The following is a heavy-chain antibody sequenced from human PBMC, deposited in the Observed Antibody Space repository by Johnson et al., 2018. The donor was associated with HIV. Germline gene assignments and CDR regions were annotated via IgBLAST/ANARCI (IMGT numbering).Heavy chain of an antibody. CDR2: IRSKANSYAT. Sequence: VQLVESGGGVVQPGGSLRLSCAASGFTFSGSAMHWVRQASGKGLEWVGRIRSKANSYATAYAASVKGRFTISRDDSKNTAYLQMNSLKTEYTAVYYCTSMTTGKTPPVGAFDIWGQGTMVTVSS. D-gene: IGHD4-11*01. V-gene: IGHV3-73*01. CDR1: GFTFSGSA. CDR3: TSMTTGKTPPVGAFDI. J-gene: IGHJ3*02.